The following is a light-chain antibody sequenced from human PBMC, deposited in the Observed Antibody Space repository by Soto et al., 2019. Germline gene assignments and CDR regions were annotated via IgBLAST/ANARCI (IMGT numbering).Light chain of an antibody. CDR3: QENYSLPIS. CDR2: AAS. CDR1: QTITTA. V-gene: IGKV1-39*01. J-gene: IGKJ5*01. Sequence: DIQMTQSASALSASVGDRATITCRTSQTITTALNWYRQIPGKAPDLLIYAASSLQSGIPSRLGGRGSGTDFTLTITGLQPEDFATYYCQENYSLPISFGQGTRLEIK.